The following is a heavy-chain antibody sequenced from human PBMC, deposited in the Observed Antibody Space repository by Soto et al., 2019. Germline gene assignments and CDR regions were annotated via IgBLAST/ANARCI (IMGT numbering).Heavy chain of an antibody. V-gene: IGHV1-18*01. Sequence: QVQLVQSGAEVKKPGASVKVPCKASGYTFTSYGISWVRQAPGQGLEWMGWISAYNGNTNYAQKLQGRVTMTTDTSTSTADMELRSLRSDDTAVYYCARAGTYYYGSGSYPYYYYGMDVWGQGTTVTVSS. CDR3: ARAGTYYYGSGSYPYYYYGMDV. CDR1: GYTFTSYG. CDR2: ISAYNGNT. D-gene: IGHD3-10*01. J-gene: IGHJ6*02.